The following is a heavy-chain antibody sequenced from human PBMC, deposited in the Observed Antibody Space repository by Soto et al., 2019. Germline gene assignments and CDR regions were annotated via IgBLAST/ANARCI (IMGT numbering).Heavy chain of an antibody. CDR2: INAGNGNS. V-gene: IGHV1-3*01. D-gene: IGHD1-26*01. Sequence: GASVKVSCKAPGYTFSSYAMHWVRQAPGQRLEWMGWINAGNGNSKYSQKFQGRVTITRDTSASTAYMELSSLTSEDTAVYYCAREGGTYLTTAFDPWGQGTLVTVSS. CDR3: AREGGTYLTTAFDP. CDR1: GYTFSSYA. J-gene: IGHJ5*02.